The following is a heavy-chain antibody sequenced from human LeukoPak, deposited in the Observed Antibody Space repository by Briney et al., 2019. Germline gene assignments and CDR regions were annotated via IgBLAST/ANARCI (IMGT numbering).Heavy chain of an antibody. CDR2: ISYDGSNK. V-gene: IGHV3-30*18. J-gene: IGHJ4*02. D-gene: IGHD3-3*01. CDR3: AKELYDFWSGYHPLDY. Sequence: GGSLRLSCAASGFTFSSYGMHWVRQAPGKGLEWVAVISYDGSNKYYADSVKGRFTISRDNSKNTLYLQMNSLRAEDTAVYYCAKELYDFWSGYHPLDYWGQGTLVTVSS. CDR1: GFTFSSYG.